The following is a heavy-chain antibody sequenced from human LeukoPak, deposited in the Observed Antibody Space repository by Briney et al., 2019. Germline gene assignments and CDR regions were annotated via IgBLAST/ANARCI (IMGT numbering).Heavy chain of an antibody. Sequence: GGSLRLSCAASGFTFSSYAMSWARQAPGKGLEWVSAISGSGGSTYYADSVKGRFTISRDNSKNTLYLQMNSLRAEDTAVYYCAKGMARYYDSSGYLPYYFDYWGQGTLVTVSS. V-gene: IGHV3-23*01. CDR1: GFTFSSYA. CDR3: AKGMARYYDSSGYLPYYFDY. CDR2: ISGSGGST. J-gene: IGHJ4*02. D-gene: IGHD3-22*01.